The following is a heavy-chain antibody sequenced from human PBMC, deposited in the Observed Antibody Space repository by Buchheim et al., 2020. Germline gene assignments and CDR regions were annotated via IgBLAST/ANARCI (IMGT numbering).Heavy chain of an antibody. CDR2: ISSGANTI. CDR1: GFTFSSYE. D-gene: IGHD1-7*01. J-gene: IGHJ4*02. Sequence: EVQLVESGGGLVQPGGSLRLSCAASGFTFSSYEMSWVRQAPGKGLEWVSYISSGANTIYYADSVKGRFTISRDNAKNSLFLQMNSLRSEDTAVYYCARDESDWNFLDYWGQGTL. CDR3: ARDESDWNFLDY. V-gene: IGHV3-48*03.